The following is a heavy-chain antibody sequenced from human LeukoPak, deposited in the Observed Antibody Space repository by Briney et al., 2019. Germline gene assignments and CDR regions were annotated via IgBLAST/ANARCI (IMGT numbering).Heavy chain of an antibody. D-gene: IGHD3-22*01. CDR3: AKDLGSLTYYYDSSGYSGPLDI. V-gene: IGHV3-9*01. CDR1: GFSFDDYA. J-gene: IGHJ3*02. Sequence: PGRSLRLSCAASGFSFDDYAMHWVRQVPGKGLEWVAGIGWNSGGIVYADSAKGRFTISRDNAKKSLYLEMNSLRAEDTALYYCAKDLGSLTYYYDSSGYSGPLDIWGQGTMVTVSS. CDR2: IGWNSGGI.